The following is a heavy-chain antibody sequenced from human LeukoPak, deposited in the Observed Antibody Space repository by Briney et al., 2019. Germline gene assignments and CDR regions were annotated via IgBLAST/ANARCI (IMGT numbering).Heavy chain of an antibody. D-gene: IGHD4-23*01. V-gene: IGHV4-59*01. CDR2: MYFSGST. CDR1: GGSFSGYY. CDR3: ARVKPATTMGDWFDP. J-gene: IGHJ5*02. Sequence: PSETLSLTCAVYGGSFSGYYWSWLRQPPGQGLEWIGHMYFSGSTNYKSSLKSRVTMSVDSSKNQLSLKLTSVTAADTAVYYCARVKPATTMGDWFDPWGQGTLVTVSS.